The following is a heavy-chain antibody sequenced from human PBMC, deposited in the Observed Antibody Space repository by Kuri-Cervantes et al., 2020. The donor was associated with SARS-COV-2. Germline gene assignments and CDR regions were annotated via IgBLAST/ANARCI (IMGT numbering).Heavy chain of an antibody. CDR1: GFTFGSYS. J-gene: IGHJ4*02. CDR3: ASGVYEEWELPGEDY. Sequence: GGSLRLCCAASGFTFGSYSMNWVRQAPGKGLEWVSYISSSSSTIYYADSVKGRFTISRDNAKNSLYLQMNSLRDEDTAVYYCASGVYEEWELPGEDYGGQGTLVTVSS. V-gene: IGHV3-48*02. CDR2: ISSSSSTI. D-gene: IGHD1-26*01.